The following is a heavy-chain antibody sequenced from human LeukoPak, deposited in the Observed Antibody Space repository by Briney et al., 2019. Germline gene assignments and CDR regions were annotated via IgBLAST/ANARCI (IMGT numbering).Heavy chain of an antibody. CDR1: GYTFPSYF. CDR3: ARLLDTAMGDAFDI. CDR2: INPTGGST. J-gene: IGHJ3*02. V-gene: IGHV1-46*01. Sequence: ASVKVSCKASGYTFPSYFMHWVRQAPGQGLEWMGIINPTGGSTTYAQKFQGRVTMTRDTSISTAYLQWSSLKASDTAMYYCARLLDTAMGDAFDIWGQGTMVTVSS. D-gene: IGHD5-18*01.